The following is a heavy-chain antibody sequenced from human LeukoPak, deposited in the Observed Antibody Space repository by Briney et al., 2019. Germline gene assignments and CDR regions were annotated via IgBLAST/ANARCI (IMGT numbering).Heavy chain of an antibody. V-gene: IGHV2-5*01. CDR2: IYWNDDK. Sequence: SGPTLVNPTQTLTLTCTFSGFSLSTSGVGVGWIRQPPGKALEWLALIYWNDDKRYSPSLKSRLTITKDTSKNQVVLIMTNMDPVDTATYYCAHSRLMEVDIVVFTTYALGYYFDYWGQGTLVTVSS. CDR1: GFSLSTSGVG. D-gene: IGHD5-12*01. J-gene: IGHJ4*02. CDR3: AHSRLMEVDIVVFTTYALGYYFDY.